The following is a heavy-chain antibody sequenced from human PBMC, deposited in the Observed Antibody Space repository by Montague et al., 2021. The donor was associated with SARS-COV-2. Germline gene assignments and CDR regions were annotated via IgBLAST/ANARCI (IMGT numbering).Heavy chain of an antibody. V-gene: IGHV4-39*01. D-gene: IGHD6-13*01. CDR1: GGSISRSTSS. J-gene: IGHJ6*02. Sequence: SETLSLTCTVSGGSISRSTSSWAWIRQPPGKGLEWIGSISYTGSTYYNPSLKSRVTISVDTSRNQFSLRLSSVTAADTSAYYCARLPLVSSWSRAAGYYYYGMGVWGQGTTVPGSS. CDR2: ISYTGST. CDR3: ARLPLVSSWSRAAGYYYYGMGV.